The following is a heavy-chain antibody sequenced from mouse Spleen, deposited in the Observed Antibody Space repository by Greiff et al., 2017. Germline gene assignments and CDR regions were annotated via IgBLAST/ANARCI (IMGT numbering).Heavy chain of an antibody. V-gene: IGHV5-12*01. CDR2: ISNGGGST. CDR3: ARHDVLRYWYFDV. CDR1: GFTFSDYY. Sequence: EVKLVESGGGLVQPGGSLKLSCAASGFTFSDYYMYWVRPTPEKRLEWVAYISNGGGSTYYPDTVKGRFTISRDNAKNTLYLQMSRLKSEDTDMYNCARHDVLRYWYFDVWGTGTTVTVSS. D-gene: IGHD1-1*01. J-gene: IGHJ1*03.